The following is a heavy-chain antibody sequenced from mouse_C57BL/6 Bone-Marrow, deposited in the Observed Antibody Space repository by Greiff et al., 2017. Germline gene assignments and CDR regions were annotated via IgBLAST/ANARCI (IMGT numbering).Heavy chain of an antibody. J-gene: IGHJ4*01. Sequence: QVQLQQPGAELVKPGASVKLSCKASGYTFTSYWMQWVKQRPGQGLEWIGEIDPSDRYTNYNQKFKGKATLTVDTSSSTAYMQLSSLTSEDSAVYYCSRSPPNYAMDYWGQGTSVTVSS. V-gene: IGHV1-50*01. CDR2: IDPSDRYT. CDR1: GYTFTSYW. CDR3: SRSPPNYAMDY. D-gene: IGHD5-1*01.